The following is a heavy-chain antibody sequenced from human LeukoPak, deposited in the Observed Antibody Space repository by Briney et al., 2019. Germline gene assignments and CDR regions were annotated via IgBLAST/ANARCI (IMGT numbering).Heavy chain of an antibody. D-gene: IGHD4-17*01. J-gene: IGHJ6*02. V-gene: IGHV3-21*01. Sequence: GGSLRLSCAGSGFTFSSYTMNWVRHAPGKGLEWVSSISESSIYINYADSVKGRFTISRDNAKYSLYLQMTSLRAEDTAVYYCARGDYGDYAFYYYYGMDVWGQGTTVTVSS. CDR3: ARGDYGDYAFYYYYGMDV. CDR1: GFTFSSYT. CDR2: ISESSIYI.